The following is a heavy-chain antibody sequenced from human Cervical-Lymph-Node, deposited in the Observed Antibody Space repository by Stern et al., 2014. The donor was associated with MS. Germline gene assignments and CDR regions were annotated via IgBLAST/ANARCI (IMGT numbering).Heavy chain of an antibody. D-gene: IGHD1-26*01. CDR2: ISAYKGST. J-gene: IGHJ5*02. Sequence: QVQLGQSGAEVKKPGASVKVSCKASASIFSTYGISWLRQAPGQGLEWLGWISAYKGSTNYAQTLQGRVTMSTDTSTNTSYLELRSLRSDDTAVYYCARVRNAALVGSWGQGTLVTVSS. CDR3: ARVRNAALVGS. V-gene: IGHV1-18*01. CDR1: ASIFSTYG.